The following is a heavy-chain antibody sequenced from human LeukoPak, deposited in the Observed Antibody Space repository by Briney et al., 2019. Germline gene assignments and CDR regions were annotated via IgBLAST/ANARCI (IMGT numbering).Heavy chain of an antibody. CDR3: ARSSPAASFDY. J-gene: IGHJ4*02. D-gene: IGHD2-2*01. Sequence: PSETLSLTCTVSGVSISSGGYYWSWIRQHPGKGLEWIGYIYYSGSTYYNPSLKSRVTISVDTSKNQFSLKLSSVTAADTAVYYCARSSPAASFDYWGQGTLVTVSS. V-gene: IGHV4-30-4*01. CDR1: GVSISSGGYY. CDR2: IYYSGST.